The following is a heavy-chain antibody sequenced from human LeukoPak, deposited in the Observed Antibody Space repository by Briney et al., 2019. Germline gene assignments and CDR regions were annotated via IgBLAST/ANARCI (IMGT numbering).Heavy chain of an antibody. CDR2: SIPIFGAG. CDR3: GGHGSGSYGDY. D-gene: IGHD3-10*01. CDR1: GYTFTVYY. Sequence: SVKLSCKASGYTFTVYYMHWVRHGPGQGMGLMWGSIPIFGAGNYAQTFQGRVTITSDKSTSTPYTELSSLRSEGADGDYCGGHGSGSYGDYWGQGTLVTVSS. J-gene: IGHJ4*02. V-gene: IGHV1-69*06.